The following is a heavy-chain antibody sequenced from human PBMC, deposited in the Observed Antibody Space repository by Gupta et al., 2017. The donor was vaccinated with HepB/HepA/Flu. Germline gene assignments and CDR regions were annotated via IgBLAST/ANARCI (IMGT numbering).Heavy chain of an antibody. V-gene: IGHV1-2*02. Sequence: QVQLVQSGAEMKEPGASVTVSCKASGYSFTDYYVHWVRQAPGQGLEWMGWINPRSGSTKFAQRFQGRVTLTRDTSISTAYMDLHRLRSDDTAVYYCARSDWGRYDFDYWGQGTLVTVSA. J-gene: IGHJ4*02. CDR2: INPRSGST. CDR3: ARSDWGRYDFDY. D-gene: IGHD7-27*01. CDR1: GYSFTDYY.